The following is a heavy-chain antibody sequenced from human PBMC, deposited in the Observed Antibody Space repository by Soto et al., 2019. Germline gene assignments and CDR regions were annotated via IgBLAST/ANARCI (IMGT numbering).Heavy chain of an antibody. CDR1: GFTFSSYS. J-gene: IGHJ4*02. CDR3: ARGSYYYDSSGYKVY. D-gene: IGHD3-22*01. Sequence: EVQLVESGGGLVKPGGSLRLSCAASGFTFSSYSMNWVRQAPGKGLEWVSSISSSSSYIYYADSVKGRFTISRYNAKNSLYLQMNSLRAEDTAVYYCARGSYYYDSSGYKVYWGQGTLVTVSS. V-gene: IGHV3-21*01. CDR2: ISSSSSYI.